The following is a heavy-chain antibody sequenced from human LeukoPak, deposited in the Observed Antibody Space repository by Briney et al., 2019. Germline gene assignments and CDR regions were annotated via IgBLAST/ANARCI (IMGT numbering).Heavy chain of an antibody. Sequence: ASVKVSCKASGYTFTGYYMHWVRQAPGQGLEWMGWMNPNSGDTAYAQKFQGRITMTRSTSISTAYMELSSLRSDDTAVYYCARGLGTYDSSELTWPMISFWGQGTLVTVSS. CDR3: ARGLGTYDSSELTWPMISF. J-gene: IGHJ4*02. V-gene: IGHV1-8*02. D-gene: IGHD3-22*01. CDR1: GYTFTGYY. CDR2: MNPNSGDT.